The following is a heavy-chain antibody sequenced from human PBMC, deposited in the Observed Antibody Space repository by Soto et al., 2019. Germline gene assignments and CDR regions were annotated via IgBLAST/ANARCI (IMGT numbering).Heavy chain of an antibody. CDR3: ARGGRDGFDI. V-gene: IGHV4-4*07. Sequence: PSETLPLTCTVSNGSISTFYWNWIRQSAGKGLEWLGRVYITGSTNYNPSLKNRIAMSVDTPKNQFSLKLTSLTAADTAVYYCARGGRDGFDIWGQGTVVTVSS. CDR1: NGSISTFY. CDR2: VYITGST. J-gene: IGHJ3*02.